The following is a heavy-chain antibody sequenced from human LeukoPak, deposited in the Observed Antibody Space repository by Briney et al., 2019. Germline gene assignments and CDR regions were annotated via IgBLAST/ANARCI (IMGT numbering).Heavy chain of an antibody. CDR3: ARDRSESGSYDWFDP. CDR2: IYYSGST. D-gene: IGHD1-26*01. Sequence: SETLSLTCTVSGGSISRYYWSWIRQPPGKGLEWIGNIYYSGSTNYNPSLKSRVTMSVDTSKNKFSLNISTVTAADTAVYYCARDRSESGSYDWFDPGGQGTLVTVSS. J-gene: IGHJ5*02. V-gene: IGHV4-59*12. CDR1: GGSISRYY.